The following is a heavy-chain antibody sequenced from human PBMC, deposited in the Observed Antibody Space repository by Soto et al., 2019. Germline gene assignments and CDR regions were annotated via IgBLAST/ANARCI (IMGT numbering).Heavy chain of an antibody. CDR1: GFTFSSYA. CDR2: ISGSGGST. D-gene: IGHD6-13*01. CDR3: AKDNSSSWYYYYYYGMDV. V-gene: IGHV3-23*01. J-gene: IGHJ6*02. Sequence: GGSLRLSCAASGFTFSSYAMSWVRQAPGKGLEWVSAISGSGGSTYYADSVKGRFTTSRDNSKNTLYLQMNSLRAEDTAVYYCAKDNSSSWYYYYYYGMDVWGQGTTVTVSS.